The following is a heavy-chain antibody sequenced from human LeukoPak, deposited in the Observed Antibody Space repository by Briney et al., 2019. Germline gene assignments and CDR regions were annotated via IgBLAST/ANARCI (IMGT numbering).Heavy chain of an antibody. Sequence: GGSLRLSCAASGFTFSSYAMHWVRQAPGKGLEYVSAISSNGGSTYYANSVKGRFTISRDNSKNTLYLQMGSPRAEDMAVYYCARALRIQLPRSWGPPFGYWGQGTLVTVSS. CDR1: GFTFSSYA. D-gene: IGHD5-18*01. CDR2: ISSNGGST. J-gene: IGHJ4*02. CDR3: ARALRIQLPRSWGPPFGY. V-gene: IGHV3-64*01.